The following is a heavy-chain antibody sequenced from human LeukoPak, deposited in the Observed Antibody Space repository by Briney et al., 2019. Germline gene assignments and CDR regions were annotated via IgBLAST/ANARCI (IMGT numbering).Heavy chain of an antibody. CDR1: GYTFTSYY. J-gene: IGHJ4*02. Sequence: ASVKVSCKASGYTFTSYYMHWVRQAPGQGLDWMGIINPITGNTNYAQKFQGRVSMTGDTSTRTVYMELSSLRSEDTAVYYCARGGVEYDYGDAFDFWGQGTLVTVSS. V-gene: IGHV1-46*01. D-gene: IGHD4/OR15-4a*01. CDR3: ARGGVEYDYGDAFDF. CDR2: INPITGNT.